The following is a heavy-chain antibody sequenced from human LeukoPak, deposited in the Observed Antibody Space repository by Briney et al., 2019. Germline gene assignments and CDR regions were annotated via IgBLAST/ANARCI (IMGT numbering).Heavy chain of an antibody. CDR3: ARDPQTYYAPGNFDY. Sequence: GGSLRLSCAASGFTFSSSGMHWVRQAPGKGLEWVAVISFDVSNKYYADSVKGRFTISRDNSKNTPYLQMNSLRAEDTAVYYCARDPQTYYAPGNFDYWGQGTLVTVSS. D-gene: IGHD2/OR15-2a*01. CDR2: ISFDVSNK. V-gene: IGHV3-30*03. CDR1: GFTFSSSG. J-gene: IGHJ4*02.